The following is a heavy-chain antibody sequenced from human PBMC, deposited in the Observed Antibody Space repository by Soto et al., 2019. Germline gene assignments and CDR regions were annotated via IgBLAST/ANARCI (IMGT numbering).Heavy chain of an antibody. D-gene: IGHD2-2*01. Sequence: GGSLRLSCAASGFTFSSYGMHWVRQAPGKGLEWVAVISYDGSNKYYADSVKGRFTISRDNSKNTLYLQMNSLRAEDTAVYYCAKDSIVVVPAAPLFDYWGQGTLVTVSS. V-gene: IGHV3-30*18. CDR3: AKDSIVVVPAAPLFDY. J-gene: IGHJ4*02. CDR2: ISYDGSNK. CDR1: GFTFSSYG.